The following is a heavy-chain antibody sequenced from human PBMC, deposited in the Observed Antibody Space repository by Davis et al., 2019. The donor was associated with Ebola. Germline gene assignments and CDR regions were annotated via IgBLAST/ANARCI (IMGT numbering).Heavy chain of an antibody. Sequence: GESLKISCAASGFTVSSAFMKWVRQAPGEGLEWVSIIHDNTATHYANSVKGRFTISRDNSRNTLYLQMNSLRAEDTAVYYCAKDHDCSGGSCYYGGMDVWGKGTTVTVSS. CDR2: IHDNTAT. D-gene: IGHD2-15*01. J-gene: IGHJ6*04. CDR1: GFTVSSAF. V-gene: IGHV3-66*01. CDR3: AKDHDCSGGSCYYGGMDV.